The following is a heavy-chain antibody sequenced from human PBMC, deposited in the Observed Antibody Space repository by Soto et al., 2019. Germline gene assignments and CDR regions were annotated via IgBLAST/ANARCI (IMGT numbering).Heavy chain of an antibody. CDR3: ATGGGNAGTYTGWFDP. Sequence: QVQLVQSGAEVKKPGASVKVSCKVSGYTLTELSMHWVRQAPGKGLEWMGGFDPEDGETIYAQKFKGRVTMTEDTSTDTAYMELRSLRSEDTAVYYRATGGGNAGTYTGWFDPWGQGTLVTVSS. CDR2: FDPEDGET. J-gene: IGHJ5*02. V-gene: IGHV1-24*01. D-gene: IGHD3-16*01. CDR1: GYTLTELS.